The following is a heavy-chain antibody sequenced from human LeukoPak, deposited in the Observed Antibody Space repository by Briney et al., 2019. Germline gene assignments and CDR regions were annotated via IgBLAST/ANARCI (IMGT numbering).Heavy chain of an antibody. CDR2: IYTSGST. D-gene: IGHD3-10*01. J-gene: IGHJ3*02. CDR3: ATFYGSGGDAFDI. Sequence: PSETLSLTCIVSGGSISSYYWSWIRQPAGKGLEWIGRIYTSGSTNYNPSLKSRVTMSVDTSKNQFSLKLSSVTAADTAVYYCATFYGSGGDAFDIWGQGTMVTVSS. CDR1: GGSISSYY. V-gene: IGHV4-4*07.